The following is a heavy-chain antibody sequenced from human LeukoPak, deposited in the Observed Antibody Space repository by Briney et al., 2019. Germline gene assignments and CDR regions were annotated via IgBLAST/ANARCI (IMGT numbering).Heavy chain of an antibody. Sequence: ASVKVSCKASGGTFSSYAISWVRQAPGQGLEWMGGIIPIFGTANYAQKFQGRVTITADKSTSTAYMELSSLRSEDTAVYYCATRYSGSYYPGDSWFDPWGQGTLVTVSS. V-gene: IGHV1-69*06. CDR1: GGTFSSYA. J-gene: IGHJ5*02. CDR3: ATRYSGSYYPGDSWFDP. D-gene: IGHD1-26*01. CDR2: IIPIFGTA.